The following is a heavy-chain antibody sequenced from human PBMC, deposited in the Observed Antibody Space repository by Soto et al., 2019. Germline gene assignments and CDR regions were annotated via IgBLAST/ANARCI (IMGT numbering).Heavy chain of an antibody. CDR1: GGTFSSYA. Sequence: GTSLKVSCKASGGTFSSYAISWVRQAPGQGLEWMGGIIPIFGTANYAQKFRGRVTITADESTSTAYMELSSLRSEDTAVYYCARSGYAARPVDYWGQGTLVTVSS. J-gene: IGHJ4*02. V-gene: IGHV1-69*01. CDR3: ARSGYAARPVDY. CDR2: IIPIFGTA. D-gene: IGHD6-6*01.